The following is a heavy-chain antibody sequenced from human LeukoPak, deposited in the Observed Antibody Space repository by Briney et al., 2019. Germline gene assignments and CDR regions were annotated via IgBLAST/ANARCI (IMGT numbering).Heavy chain of an antibody. Sequence: PGGSLRLSCAASGFTFSSYEMNWVRQAPGKGLEWVSYISSSGSTIYYADSVKGRFTISRDNAKSLLYLQMNSLRAEDTAVYYCASLPTGVPAADAFDIWGQGTMVTVSS. J-gene: IGHJ3*02. D-gene: IGHD2-2*01. V-gene: IGHV3-48*03. CDR2: ISSSGSTI. CDR1: GFTFSSYE. CDR3: ASLPTGVPAADAFDI.